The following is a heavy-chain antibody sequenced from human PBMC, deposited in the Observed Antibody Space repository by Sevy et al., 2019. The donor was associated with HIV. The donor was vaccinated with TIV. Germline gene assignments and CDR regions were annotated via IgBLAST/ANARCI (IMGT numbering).Heavy chain of an antibody. CDR3: ARGRGLRWDYYDSSGYYRFDY. CDR2: MNHSGST. Sequence: SETLSLTCAVYGGSFSGYYWSWIRQPPGKGLEWIGEMNHSGSTNYNPSLKSRVTISVDTSKNQFSLKLSSVTAADTAVYYCARGRGLRWDYYDSSGYYRFDYWGQGTLVTVSS. V-gene: IGHV4-34*01. D-gene: IGHD3-22*01. J-gene: IGHJ4*02. CDR1: GGSFSGYY.